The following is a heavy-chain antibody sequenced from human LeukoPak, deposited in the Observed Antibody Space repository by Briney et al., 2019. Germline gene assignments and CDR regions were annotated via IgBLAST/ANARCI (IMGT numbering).Heavy chain of an antibody. CDR1: GFTFSTYG. J-gene: IGHJ6*03. V-gene: IGHV3-30*02. CDR3: AKKGEWFGDTAYYMDV. Sequence: QPGGSLRLSCAASGFTFSTYGMHWVRQAPGKGLEGVTFIRYDGSNKYYADSVKGRFTISRDNSKNTLYLQMSNLRAEDTAVYYCAKKGEWFGDTAYYMDVWGKGTTVTISS. CDR2: IRYDGSNK. D-gene: IGHD3-3*01.